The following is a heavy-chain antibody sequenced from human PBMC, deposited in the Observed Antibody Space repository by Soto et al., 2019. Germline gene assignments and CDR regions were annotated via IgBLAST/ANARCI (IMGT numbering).Heavy chain of an antibody. V-gene: IGHV1-69*13. CDR1: GGTFSSYA. D-gene: IGHD5-18*01. CDR2: IIPIFGTA. Sequence: ASVKVSCKASGGTFSSYAISWVRQAPGQGLEWMGGIIPIFGTANYAQKFQGRVTITADESTSTAYMELSSLRSEDTAVYYCATVDTAMEEYYYYYYGMDVWGQGTTVTVSS. J-gene: IGHJ6*02. CDR3: ATVDTAMEEYYYYYYGMDV.